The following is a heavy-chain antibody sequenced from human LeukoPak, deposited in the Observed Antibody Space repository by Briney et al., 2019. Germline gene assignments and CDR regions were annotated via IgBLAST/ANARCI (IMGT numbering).Heavy chain of an antibody. CDR1: GFTFSSYG. Sequence: GGSLRFSCAASGFTFSSYGMHWVRQAPGKGLEWVAVIWYDGSNKYYADSVKGRFTISRDNSKNTLYLQMNSLRAEDTAVYYCARNPRETVTRGLNWFDPWGQGTLVTVSS. CDR3: ARNPRETVTRGLNWFDP. J-gene: IGHJ5*02. V-gene: IGHV3-33*01. CDR2: IWYDGSNK. D-gene: IGHD4-17*01.